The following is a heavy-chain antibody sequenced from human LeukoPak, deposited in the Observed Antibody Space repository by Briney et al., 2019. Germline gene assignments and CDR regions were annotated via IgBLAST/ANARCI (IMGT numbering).Heavy chain of an antibody. V-gene: IGHV3-30*02. J-gene: IGHJ4*02. CDR2: IRYDGSNK. CDR1: GFTFSSYG. D-gene: IGHD3-10*01. Sequence: GGSLRLSCAASGFTFSSYGMHWVRQAPGKGLEWVAFIRYDGSNKYYADSVKGRFTISRDNSKNTLYLQMNSLRAEDTAVYYCAREVLWFGELLQGYYFDYWGQGTLVTVSS. CDR3: AREVLWFGELLQGYYFDY.